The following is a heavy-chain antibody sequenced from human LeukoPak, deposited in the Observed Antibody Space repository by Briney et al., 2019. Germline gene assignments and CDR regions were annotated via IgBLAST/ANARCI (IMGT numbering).Heavy chain of an antibody. D-gene: IGHD3-10*01. J-gene: IGHJ6*04. CDR3: ARDIGADGSGSYYRFSVVDV. CDR1: GYTFTGYY. CDR2: INPNSGGT. V-gene: IGHV1-2*02. Sequence: ASVKVSCKASGYTFTGYYMHWVRQAPGQGLEWMGWINPNSGGTNYAQKFQGRVTMTRDTSISTAYMELSRLRSDDTAVYYCARDIGADGSGSYYRFSVVDVWGKGTTVTISS.